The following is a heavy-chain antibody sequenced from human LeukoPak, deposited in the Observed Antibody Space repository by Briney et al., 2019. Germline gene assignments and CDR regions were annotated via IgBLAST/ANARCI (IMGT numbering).Heavy chain of an antibody. CDR1: GYTFTSYG. CDR3: ARQGVTSAYDY. J-gene: IGHJ4*02. Sequence: ASVKVSCKASGYTFTSYGISWVRQALGQGLEWMGIIYPGDSDTRYSPSFQGQVTISADKSISTAYLQWNSLRASDTAIYYCARQGVTSAYDYWGQGTLVTVSS. D-gene: IGHD4-17*01. CDR2: IYPGDSDT. V-gene: IGHV5-51*01.